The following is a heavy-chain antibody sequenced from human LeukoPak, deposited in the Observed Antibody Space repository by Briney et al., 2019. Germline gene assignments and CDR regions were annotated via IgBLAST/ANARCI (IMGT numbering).Heavy chain of an antibody. CDR1: GFTFSSYS. D-gene: IGHD6-19*01. CDR2: ISSSSSYI. J-gene: IGHJ4*02. CDR3: AKAPSGWNYFDY. Sequence: GGSLRLSCAASGFTFSSYSMNWVRQAPGKGLEWVSSISSSSSYIYYADSVKGRFTISRDNAKNSLYLQMNSLRAEDTAVYYCAKAPSGWNYFDYWGQGTLVTVSS. V-gene: IGHV3-21*04.